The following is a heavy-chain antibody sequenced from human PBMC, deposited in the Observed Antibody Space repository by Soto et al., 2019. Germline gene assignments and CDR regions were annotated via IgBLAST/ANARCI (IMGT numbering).Heavy chain of an antibody. CDR1: GGSFTSNNW. CDR3: ASRDPGTSVDY. Sequence: PSETLSLTCAVSGGSFTSNNWWTWVRQPPGQGLEWIGEIYRTGSTNYNPSLKSRVTISLDKSEKQISLKVTSLTAADTAVYYCASRDPGTSVDYWGQGTLVTV. CDR2: IYRTGST. V-gene: IGHV4-4*02. D-gene: IGHD1-7*01. J-gene: IGHJ4*02.